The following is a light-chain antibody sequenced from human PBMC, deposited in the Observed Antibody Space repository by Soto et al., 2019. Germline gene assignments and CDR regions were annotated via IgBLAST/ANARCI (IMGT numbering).Light chain of an antibody. CDR1: QFISTY. CDR3: QQYYSDAPWT. Sequence: DIQMTQSPSSLSASVGERVTITCRASQFISTYVHWYQQKPGKAPKLLIYDASRLQSGVPSRFGGSGSGADFTLTINSLQSEDFATYFCQQYYSDAPWTFGQGTKVEIK. V-gene: IGKV1-39*01. CDR2: DAS. J-gene: IGKJ1*01.